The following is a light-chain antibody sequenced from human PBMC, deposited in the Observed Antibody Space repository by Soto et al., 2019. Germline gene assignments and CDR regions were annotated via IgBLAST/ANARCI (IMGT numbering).Light chain of an antibody. CDR2: CVS. Sequence: EIVLTQSPGTLSLSPGERATLSCRASQSVSNNYLAWYQQKPGQAPRLLIYCVSNRATGIPDRFSGSGSGTDFTFTISRLEAEDFAVYYVPQYGSSGTFGQGTKVDSK. CDR3: PQYGSSGT. J-gene: IGKJ1*01. V-gene: IGKV3-20*01. CDR1: QSVSNNY.